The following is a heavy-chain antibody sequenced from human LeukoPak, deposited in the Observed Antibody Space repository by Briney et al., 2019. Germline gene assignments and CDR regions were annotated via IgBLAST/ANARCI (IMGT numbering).Heavy chain of an antibody. J-gene: IGHJ3*02. CDR2: IIPIFGTA. D-gene: IGHD6-19*01. V-gene: IGHV1-69*13. CDR3: ARGYSSGWYSSDAFDI. Sequence: ASVKVSCKASGGTFSSYAISWVRQAPGQGLEWMGGIIPIFGTANYAQKFQGRVTITADESTSTAYMELSSLRSEDTAVYYCARGYSSGWYSSDAFDIWGQGTMVTVSS. CDR1: GGTFSSYA.